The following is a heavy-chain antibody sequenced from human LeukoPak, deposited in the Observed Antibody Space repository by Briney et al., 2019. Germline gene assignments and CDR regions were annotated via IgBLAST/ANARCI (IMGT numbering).Heavy chain of an antibody. CDR2: ITAFNTNT. V-gene: IGHV1-18*04. D-gene: IGHD1-26*01. CDR1: GYTFTGYY. Sequence: ASVKVSCKASGYTFTGYYLHWVRQAPGQGLEWMGSITAFNTNTSYAQKLQGRVTMTTDTSTSTAYMEMRSLRSDDTAVYYCARTIYSGSYYFDYWGQGTLVTVSS. J-gene: IGHJ4*02. CDR3: ARTIYSGSYYFDY.